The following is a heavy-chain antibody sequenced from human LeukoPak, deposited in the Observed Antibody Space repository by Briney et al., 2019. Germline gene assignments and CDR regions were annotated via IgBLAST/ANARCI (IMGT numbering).Heavy chain of an antibody. CDR2: IYTSGST. J-gene: IGHJ6*03. CDR3: VRRIAARPGGFDYYYYMDV. Sequence: SETLSLTCTVSGGSISSYYWSWIRQPPGKGLEWIGYIYTSGSTNYNPSLKSRVTIPVDTSKNQFSLKLSSVTAADTAVYYCVRRIAARPGGFDYYYYMDVWGKGTTVTVSS. CDR1: GGSISSYY. V-gene: IGHV4-4*09. D-gene: IGHD6-6*01.